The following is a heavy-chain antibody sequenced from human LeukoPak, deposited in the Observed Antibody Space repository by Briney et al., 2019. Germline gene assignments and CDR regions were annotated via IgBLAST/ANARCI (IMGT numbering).Heavy chain of an antibody. J-gene: IGHJ3*02. CDR3: ADEGDYYDSSGYGDAFDI. CDR2: MNPNSGNT. V-gene: IGHV1-8*01. Sequence: ASVKVSCKASGYTFTSYDINWVRQATGQGLEWMGWMNPNSGNTGYAQKFQGRVTMTRNTSISTAYMELSSLRSEDTAVYYCADEGDYYDSSGYGDAFDIWGQGTMVTVSS. CDR1: GYTFTSYD. D-gene: IGHD3-22*01.